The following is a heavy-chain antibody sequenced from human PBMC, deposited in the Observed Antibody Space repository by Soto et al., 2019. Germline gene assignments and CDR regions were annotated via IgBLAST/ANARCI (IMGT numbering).Heavy chain of an antibody. J-gene: IGHJ4*02. V-gene: IGHV2-5*02. D-gene: IGHD3-16*01. CDR2: IYWDDDK. Sequence: QITLKESGPSLVKPTETLTLTCTFSGFSLSSSGVGVAWIRQPPGKPLEWLALIYWDDDKYTIPSLKSRLTITKDTSKNQVVLLMTNRDPVDTATYFCVHLLAGGRFDSWGQGTLVTVSS. CDR1: GFSLSSSGVG. CDR3: VHLLAGGRFDS.